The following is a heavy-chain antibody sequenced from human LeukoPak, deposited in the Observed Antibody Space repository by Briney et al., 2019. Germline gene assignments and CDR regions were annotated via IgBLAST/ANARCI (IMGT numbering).Heavy chain of an antibody. V-gene: IGHV3-33*08. Sequence: GGSLRLSCAASGFTFSNYGMHWVRQAPGKGLEWVAVIWYDGSNKYYADSVKGRFTISRDNSKNTLYLQMNSLRAEDTAVYYCARDCFGASSSWYPYYGMDVWGQGTTVTVSS. J-gene: IGHJ6*02. D-gene: IGHD6-13*01. CDR3: ARDCFGASSSWYPYYGMDV. CDR2: IWYDGSNK. CDR1: GFTFSNYG.